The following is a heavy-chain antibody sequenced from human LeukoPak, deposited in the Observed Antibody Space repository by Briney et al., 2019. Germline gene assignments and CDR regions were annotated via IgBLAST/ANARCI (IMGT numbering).Heavy chain of an antibody. CDR1: GYTFTSYD. CDR3: ARALSRVGATDY. CDR2: MNPNSGNT. V-gene: IGHV1-8*01. D-gene: IGHD1-26*01. Sequence: ASVKVSCTASGYTFTSYDINWVRQATGQGLEWMGWMNPNSGNTGYAQKFRGRVTMTRNTSISTAYMELSSLRSEDTAVYYCARALSRVGATDYWGQGTLVTVSS. J-gene: IGHJ4*02.